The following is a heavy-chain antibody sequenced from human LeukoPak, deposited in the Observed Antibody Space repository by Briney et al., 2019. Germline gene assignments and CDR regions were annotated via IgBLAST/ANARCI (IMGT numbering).Heavy chain of an antibody. CDR1: GFTFSSYA. J-gene: IGHJ4*02. CDR2: ITGSGDSA. V-gene: IGHV3-23*01. Sequence: GGSLRLSCAASGFTFSSYAMSWVRQAPGKGLEWVSTITGSGDSADYADSVKGRFTISRDNAKDTLYLEVNSLRVEDTAVYYCARRTSYYFPYWGQGTQVTVSS. CDR3: ARRTSYYFPY.